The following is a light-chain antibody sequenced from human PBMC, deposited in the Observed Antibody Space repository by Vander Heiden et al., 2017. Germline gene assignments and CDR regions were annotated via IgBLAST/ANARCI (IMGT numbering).Light chain of an antibody. V-gene: IGLV1-40*03. CDR1: SSNIGAGYN. J-gene: IGLJ3*02. Sequence: QSVVTHPPSVSGTLGQRVTMSCTGPSSNIGAGYNVHWYQHRPGSAPTLLIYGNFNRASGVPDRFSASKSGASASLDISGVQPDDEADYYCQAYDSSLGAWVFGGGTKLTVL. CDR3: QAYDSSLGAWV. CDR2: GNF.